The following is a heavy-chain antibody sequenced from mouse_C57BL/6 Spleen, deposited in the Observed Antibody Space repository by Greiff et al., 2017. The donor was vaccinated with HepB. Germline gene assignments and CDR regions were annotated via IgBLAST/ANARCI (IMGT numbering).Heavy chain of an antibody. CDR3: ARDGYDGADYAMDY. Sequence: VQLQQSGAELMKPGASVKLSCKATGYTFTGYWIEWVKQRPGHGLEWIGEILPGSGSTNYNEKLKGKATFTEDTSSNTAYMHLSSLTTEDPAIYYCARDGYDGADYAMDYWGQGTSVTVSS. D-gene: IGHD2-2*01. CDR1: GYTFTGYW. CDR2: ILPGSGST. J-gene: IGHJ4*01. V-gene: IGHV1-9*01.